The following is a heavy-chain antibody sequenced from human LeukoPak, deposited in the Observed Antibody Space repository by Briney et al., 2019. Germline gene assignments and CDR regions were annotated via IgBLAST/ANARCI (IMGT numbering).Heavy chain of an antibody. D-gene: IGHD3-22*01. V-gene: IGHV3-23*01. CDR2: ISGSGGST. Sequence: GGSLRLSCAASGFTFSSYAMSWVRQAPGKGLEWVSAISGSGGSTYYADSVKGRFTISRDNSKNTLYLQMNSLRAEGTAVYHCAKGRYYYDSSDAFEIWGQGTMVTVSS. J-gene: IGHJ3*02. CDR3: AKGRYYYDSSDAFEI. CDR1: GFTFSSYA.